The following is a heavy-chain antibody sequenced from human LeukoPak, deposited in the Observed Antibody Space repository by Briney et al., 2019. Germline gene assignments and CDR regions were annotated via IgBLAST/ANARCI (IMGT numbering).Heavy chain of an antibody. CDR2: IYYSGST. CDR3: ARAVPAAIYWFDP. V-gene: IGHV4-30-4*01. CDR1: GGSISSGDYY. D-gene: IGHD2-2*01. J-gene: IGHJ5*02. Sequence: SQTLSLTYTVSGGSISSGDYYWSWIRQPPGKGLEWIGYIYYSGSTYYNPSLKGRVTISVDTSKNQFSLKLSSVTAADTAVYYCARAVPAAIYWFDPWGQGTLVTVSS.